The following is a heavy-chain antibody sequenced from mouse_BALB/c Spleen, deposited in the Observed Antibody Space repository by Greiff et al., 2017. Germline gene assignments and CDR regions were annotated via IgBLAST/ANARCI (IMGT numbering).Heavy chain of an antibody. CDR2: IWAGGST. V-gene: IGHV2-9*02. CDR1: GFSLTSYG. CDR3: AREKLRHAMDY. Sequence: VQVVESGPGLVAPSQSLSITCTVSGFSLTSYGVHWVRQPPGKGLEWLGVIWAGGSTNYNSALMSRLSISKDNSKSQVFLKMNSLQTDDTAMYYCAREKLRHAMDYWGQGTSVTVSS. J-gene: IGHJ4*01. D-gene: IGHD1-1*01.